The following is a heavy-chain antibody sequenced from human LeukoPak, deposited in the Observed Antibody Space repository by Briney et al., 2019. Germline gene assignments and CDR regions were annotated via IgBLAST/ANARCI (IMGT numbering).Heavy chain of an antibody. D-gene: IGHD2-8*01. V-gene: IGHV3-23*01. CDR3: AKAAGYCSSTTCPRSAFDI. J-gene: IGHJ3*02. CDR2: ISGSGDST. CDR1: GFTFSNYA. Sequence: GGSLRLSCAASGFTFSNYAMNWVRQAPGKGLEWVSAISGSGDSTYDADSVRGRFTISRDNSKNTLSLQMSSLRADDTAVYYCAKAAGYCSSTTCPRSAFDIWGQGTMITVSS.